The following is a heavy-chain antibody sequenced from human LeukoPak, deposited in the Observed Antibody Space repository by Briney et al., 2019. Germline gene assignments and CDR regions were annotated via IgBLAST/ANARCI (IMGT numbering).Heavy chain of an antibody. CDR3: ASGRSYDSSGLDY. D-gene: IGHD3-22*01. CDR1: GFTFGDYA. V-gene: IGHV3-9*01. Sequence: SLRLSCAASGFTFGDYAMHWVRQAPGKGLEWVSGISWNSGSIGYADSVKGRFTISRDNAKNSLYLQMNSLRAEDTALYYCASGRSYDSSGLDYWGQGTLVTVSS. CDR2: ISWNSGSI. J-gene: IGHJ4*02.